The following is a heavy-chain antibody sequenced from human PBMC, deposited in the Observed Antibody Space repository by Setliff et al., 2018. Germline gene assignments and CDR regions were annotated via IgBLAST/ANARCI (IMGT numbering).Heavy chain of an antibody. CDR1: GYTFTSYY. Sequence: ASVKVSCKASGYTFTSYYVHWVRQAPGQGLEWMGMINPSGGSTFYAQNFQGGVTMTRDTSTSTAYMELSSLRSDDTAVYYCARASAKYEGGAFDIWGQGTMVTVSS. V-gene: IGHV1-46*01. D-gene: IGHD1-26*01. CDR3: ARASAKYEGGAFDI. J-gene: IGHJ3*02. CDR2: INPSGGST.